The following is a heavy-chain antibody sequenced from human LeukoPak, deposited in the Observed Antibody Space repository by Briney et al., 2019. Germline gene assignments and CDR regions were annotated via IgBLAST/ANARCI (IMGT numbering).Heavy chain of an antibody. Sequence: GGSLRLSCAASGFTFSSYAMSWVRQAPGKGLEWVSAISGSGGSTYYADSVKGRFTISRDNSKNTLYLQMNSLRAEDTAVYYCAKVVSIAVAGPGGYWGQGTLVTVSS. CDR1: GFTFSSYA. CDR2: ISGSGGST. CDR3: AKVVSIAVAGPGGY. J-gene: IGHJ4*02. D-gene: IGHD6-19*01. V-gene: IGHV3-23*01.